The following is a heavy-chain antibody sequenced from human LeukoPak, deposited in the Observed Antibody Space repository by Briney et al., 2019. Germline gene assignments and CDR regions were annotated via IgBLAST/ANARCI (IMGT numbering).Heavy chain of an antibody. D-gene: IGHD6-6*01. CDR3: ARGRGGIAARHTYNWFDP. Sequence: PSETLSLTCAVYGGSFSGYCWSWIRQPPGKGLEWIGEINHSGSTNYNPSLKSRVTISVDTSKNQFSLKLSSVTAADTAVYYCARGRGGIAARHTYNWFDPWGQGTLVTVSS. CDR2: INHSGST. CDR1: GGSFSGYC. V-gene: IGHV4-34*01. J-gene: IGHJ5*02.